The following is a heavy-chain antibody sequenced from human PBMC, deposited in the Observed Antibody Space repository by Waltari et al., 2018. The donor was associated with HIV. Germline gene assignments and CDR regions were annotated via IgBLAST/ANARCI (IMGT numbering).Heavy chain of an antibody. CDR3: ARATYSGSYYGDF. V-gene: IGHV1-2*02. J-gene: IGHJ4*02. CDR1: GHTFAGYY. D-gene: IGHD1-26*01. CDR2: IKANSGGT. Sequence: QVHLVQSGPEVKKPGASVNVLCKASGHTFAGYYINWVRPVPGQGLQWMGGIKANSGGTKYAQKFQGRVTMNRDTSINTTYRECSKMTLDDTAVYYCARATYSGSYYGDFWGQGTLVTVSS.